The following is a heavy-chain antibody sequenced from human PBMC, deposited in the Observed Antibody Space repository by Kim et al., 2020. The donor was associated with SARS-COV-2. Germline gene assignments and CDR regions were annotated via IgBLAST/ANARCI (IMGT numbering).Heavy chain of an antibody. Sequence: GGSLRLSCAASGFTFSSYAMHWVRQAPGKGLEWVAVISYDGSNKYYADSVKGRFTISRDNSKNTLYLQMNSLRAEDTAVYYCALELRGYYWGQGTLVTVSS. D-gene: IGHD1-7*01. V-gene: IGHV3-30*04. CDR2: ISYDGSNK. CDR1: GFTFSSYA. CDR3: ALELRGYY. J-gene: IGHJ4*02.